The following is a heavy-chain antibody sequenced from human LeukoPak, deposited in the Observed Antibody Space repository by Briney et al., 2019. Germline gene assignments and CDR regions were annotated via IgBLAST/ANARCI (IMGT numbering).Heavy chain of an antibody. CDR1: GGSISSSSYY. V-gene: IGHV4-39*01. CDR3: ASIFAYLYYFDY. Sequence: SETLSLTCTVSGGSISSSSYYWGWIRQPPGKGLEWIGSIYYSGSTYYNPSLKSRVTISVDTSKNQFSLKLSSVTAADTAVYYCASIFAYLYYFDYWGQGTLVTVSS. D-gene: IGHD2-2*01. J-gene: IGHJ4*02. CDR2: IYYSGST.